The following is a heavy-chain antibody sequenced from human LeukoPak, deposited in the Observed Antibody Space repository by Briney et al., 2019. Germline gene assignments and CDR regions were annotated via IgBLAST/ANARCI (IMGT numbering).Heavy chain of an antibody. V-gene: IGHV4-59*01. Sequence: SETLSLTCTVSGGSISSYYWSWIRQPPGKGLEWIGYIYYSGSTNYSPSLKSRVTISVDTSKNQFSLKLSSVTAADTAVYYCARADSSGFDYWGQGTLVTVSS. D-gene: IGHD3-22*01. CDR3: ARADSSGFDY. CDR2: IYYSGST. J-gene: IGHJ4*02. CDR1: GGSISSYY.